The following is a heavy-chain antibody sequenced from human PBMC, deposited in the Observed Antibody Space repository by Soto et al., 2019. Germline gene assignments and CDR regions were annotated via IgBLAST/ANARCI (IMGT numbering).Heavy chain of an antibody. J-gene: IGHJ4*02. Sequence: QLQLQAAGPGLVKPSETLSLTCTVSGVSVRNITYYWGWIRQSPGTGLEWIGSIYYTGNTYYNPSLKRRVTISIDTSKKQFSLKLSSMTAADTVVYYCAAIGVEAYSFDYWCQGTVVSVSS. CDR1: GVSVRNITYY. V-gene: IGHV4-39*01. CDR2: IYYTGNT. D-gene: IGHD2-2*01. CDR3: AAIGVEAYSFDY.